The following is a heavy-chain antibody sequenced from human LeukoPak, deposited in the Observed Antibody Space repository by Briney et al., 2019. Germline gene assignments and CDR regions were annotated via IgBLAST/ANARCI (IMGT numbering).Heavy chain of an antibody. Sequence: GASVKVSCKASGYTFTSYGISWVRQAPGQGLEWMGWISAYNGNTNYAQKLQGRVTMTTDTSTSTAYMELSSLRSEDTAVYYCARDTVERFLEWLLPNSGDLGYYFDYWGQGTLVTVSS. CDR3: ARDTVERFLEWLLPNSGDLGYYFDY. CDR1: GYTFTSYG. V-gene: IGHV1-18*01. J-gene: IGHJ4*02. D-gene: IGHD3-3*01. CDR2: ISAYNGNT.